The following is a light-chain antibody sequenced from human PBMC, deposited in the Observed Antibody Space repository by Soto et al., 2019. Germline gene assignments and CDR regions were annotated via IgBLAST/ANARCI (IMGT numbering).Light chain of an antibody. CDR1: SSNIGNNY. Sequence: QSVLTQPPSVSAAPGQKVTISCSGSSSNIGNNYVSWYQQLPGTAPKLLIYDNNKRPSGIPDRFSGSKSGTSATLGITGLQTGDEADYYCGTWDSSLSASSWVFGGGTKVTVL. CDR2: DNN. J-gene: IGLJ3*02. V-gene: IGLV1-51*01. CDR3: GTWDSSLSASSWV.